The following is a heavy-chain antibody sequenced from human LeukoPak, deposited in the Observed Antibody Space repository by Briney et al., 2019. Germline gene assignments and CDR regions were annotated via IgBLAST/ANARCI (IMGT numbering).Heavy chain of an antibody. CDR1: GYTFTSYY. CDR2: INPSGGST. J-gene: IGHJ4*02. CDR3: ARQYSSGWYDY. V-gene: IGHV1-46*01. Sequence: ASVKVSCKASGYTFTSYYMHWVRQAPGQGLEWMVIINPSGGSTSYAQKFQGRVTMTRDTSTSTVYMELSSLRSEDTAVYYCARQYSSGWYDYWGQGTLVTVSS. D-gene: IGHD6-19*01.